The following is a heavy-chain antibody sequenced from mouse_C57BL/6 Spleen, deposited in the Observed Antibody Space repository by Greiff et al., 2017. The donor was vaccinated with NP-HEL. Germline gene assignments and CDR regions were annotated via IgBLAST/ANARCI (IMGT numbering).Heavy chain of an antibody. Sequence: VQLQQSGPELVKPGDSVKISCKASGYSFTGYFMNWVIQSHGKSLEWIGRINPYNGDTFYNQKFKGKATLTVDKSSSTAQMELRSLTSEDSAVYYCARRGYYYGSSYAYLDVWGTGTTVTVSS. CDR1: GYSFTGYF. D-gene: IGHD1-1*01. V-gene: IGHV1-20*01. J-gene: IGHJ1*03. CDR2: INPYNGDT. CDR3: ARRGYYYGSSYAYLDV.